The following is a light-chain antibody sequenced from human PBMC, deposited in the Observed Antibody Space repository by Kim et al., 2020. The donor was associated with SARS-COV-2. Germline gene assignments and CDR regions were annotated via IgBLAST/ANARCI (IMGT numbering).Light chain of an antibody. Sequence: DIQMTQSPSSLSASVGDRVTITCRASRSIGNHLNWYQQRPGKAPNLLIFGASNLQSGVSSRFSGSDSGTDFTLTIRNLQPEDSATYYCQQSDITPYTFGQGTKLGI. CDR2: GAS. V-gene: IGKV1-39*01. J-gene: IGKJ2*01. CDR3: QQSDITPYT. CDR1: RSIGNH.